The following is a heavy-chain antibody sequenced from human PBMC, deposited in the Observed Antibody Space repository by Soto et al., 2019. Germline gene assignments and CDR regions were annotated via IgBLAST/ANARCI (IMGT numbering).Heavy chain of an antibody. CDR3: ARDQGSHPGD. CDR1: GGSISSNNW. D-gene: IGHD6-13*01. V-gene: IGHV4-4*02. Sequence: QVQLQESGPGLVRPSGTLSLTCAVSGGSISSNNWWSWVRQPPGKGLEWIGEIYHSGSTNYNPSLKSLVTMSVVPSKNMFSLTLNSVTAADTAFYYCARDQGSHPGDWGQGTLVSVSS. CDR2: IYHSGST. J-gene: IGHJ4*02.